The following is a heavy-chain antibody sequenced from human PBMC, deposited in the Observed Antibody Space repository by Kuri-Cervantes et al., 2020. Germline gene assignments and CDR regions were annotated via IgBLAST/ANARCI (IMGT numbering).Heavy chain of an antibody. D-gene: IGHD4-11*01. CDR1: GFTVSSNY. CDR2: IYSGGST. J-gene: IGHJ6*02. CDR3: ARDKRTTQRADYYYGMDV. V-gene: IGHV3-53*05. Sequence: GESLKISCAASGFTVSSNYMSWVRQAPGKGLGWVSVIYSGGSTYYADSVKGRSTISRDNSKNTLYLQMNSLRAEDTAVYYCARDKRTTQRADYYYGMDVWGQGTTVTVSS.